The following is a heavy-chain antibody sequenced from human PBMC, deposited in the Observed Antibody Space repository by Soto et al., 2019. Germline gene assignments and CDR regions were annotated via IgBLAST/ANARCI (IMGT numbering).Heavy chain of an antibody. V-gene: IGHV1-2*04. Sequence: ASVKVSCTASAYTLAGYTRQWVRPAPGRGLEWMRWISPNGGGTDYTQSFQGWVSMTRDSSISTAYMDLNRVRSDDTAVYSCARAGSSDWIVCHLDVWGQGTSVTVSS. CDR2: ISPNGGGT. CDR1: AYTLAGYT. CDR3: ARAGSSDWIVCHLDV. J-gene: IGHJ6*02. D-gene: IGHD2-15*01.